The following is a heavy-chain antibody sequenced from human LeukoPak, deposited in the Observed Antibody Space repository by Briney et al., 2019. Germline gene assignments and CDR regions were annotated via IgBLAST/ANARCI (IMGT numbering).Heavy chain of an antibody. Sequence: SETLSLTCTVSGGSISSYHWTWIRQPPGKGLEWMGYVYYSGSTNYNPSLKSRVTISIDTSKNQFSLKLSSVTAADTAVYYCARGTTYYYGSGSSGLDPWGQGTLVTVSS. J-gene: IGHJ5*02. D-gene: IGHD3-10*01. CDR1: GGSISSYH. CDR3: ARGTTYYYGSGSSGLDP. V-gene: IGHV4-59*01. CDR2: VYYSGST.